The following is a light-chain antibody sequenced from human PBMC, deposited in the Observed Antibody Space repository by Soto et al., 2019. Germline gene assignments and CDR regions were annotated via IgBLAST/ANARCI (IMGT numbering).Light chain of an antibody. CDR1: QSVSSSY. Sequence: EVVWTQSPGTLSLSPGERASLSCRASQSVSSSYLAWYQQIPGQAPRLLINDASIRATGIPDRFSGSGSGTDFTLPTSRLEPEEVAVYYCQQYNNWTKTFGQGTKVDIK. CDR3: QQYNNWTKT. J-gene: IGKJ1*01. CDR2: DAS. V-gene: IGKV3-20*01.